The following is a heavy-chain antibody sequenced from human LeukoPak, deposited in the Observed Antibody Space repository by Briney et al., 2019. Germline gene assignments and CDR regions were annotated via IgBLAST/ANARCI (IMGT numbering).Heavy chain of an antibody. J-gene: IGHJ5*02. CDR2: IYYSGST. CDR1: GGSISSYY. CDR3: ARAYDYYGSGSYRNWFDP. Sequence: SETLSLTCTVSGGSISSYYWNWIREPQGQGLELMGYIYYSGSTNYNHSLKRRVTITVAMSKDQFCLKLSFVTAADTAVYYCARAYDYYGSGSYRNWFDPWGQGTLVTVSS. D-gene: IGHD3-10*01. V-gene: IGHV4-59*01.